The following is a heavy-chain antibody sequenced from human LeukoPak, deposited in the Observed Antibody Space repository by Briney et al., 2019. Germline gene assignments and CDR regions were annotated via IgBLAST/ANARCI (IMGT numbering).Heavy chain of an antibody. Sequence: GGSLRLSCAASGFTFSNYNMNWVRQAPGKGLEWVANIKEDGSEEDYVDSVKGRFTISRDNAKNSVYLQLNSLTPEDTAVYYCARDLRAGGTWSYGVYFDLWGRGTLVTVSS. CDR2: IKEDGSEE. CDR1: GFTFSNYN. J-gene: IGHJ2*01. CDR3: ARDLRAGGTWSYGVYFDL. D-gene: IGHD4-17*01. V-gene: IGHV3-7*01.